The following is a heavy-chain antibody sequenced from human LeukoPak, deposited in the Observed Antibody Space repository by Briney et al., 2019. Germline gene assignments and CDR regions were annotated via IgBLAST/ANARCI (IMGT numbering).Heavy chain of an antibody. CDR3: ARVYGDYPDDAFDI. J-gene: IGHJ3*02. Sequence: ASVKVSCKASGYTFTSYAMNWVRQAPGQGLEWMGWINTNTGNPTYAQGFTGRFVFSLDTSVSTAYLQISSLKAEDTAVYYCARVYGDYPDDAFDIWGQGTMVTVSS. V-gene: IGHV7-4-1*02. CDR1: GYTFTSYA. CDR2: INTNTGNP. D-gene: IGHD4-17*01.